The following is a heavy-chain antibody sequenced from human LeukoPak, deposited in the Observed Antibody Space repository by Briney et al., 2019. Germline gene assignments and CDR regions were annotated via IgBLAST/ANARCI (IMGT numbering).Heavy chain of an antibody. CDR1: GYTFTGYY. D-gene: IGHD1-26*01. CDR3: ARIIVGATYFDS. Sequence: ASVKVSCKASGYTFTGYYIHWVRQAPGQGLEWMGWINPNIGGTNYAQKFQGRVTMTRDTSISTAYMELSRLRSDDTAVYYCARIIVGATYFDSWGQGTLVTVS. V-gene: IGHV1-2*02. J-gene: IGHJ4*02. CDR2: INPNIGGT.